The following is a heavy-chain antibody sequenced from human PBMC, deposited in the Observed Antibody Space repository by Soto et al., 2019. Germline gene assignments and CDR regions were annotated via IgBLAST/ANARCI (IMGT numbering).Heavy chain of an antibody. D-gene: IGHD3-3*01. CDR2: IYPGDSDT. V-gene: IGHV5-51*01. CDR1: GYSFTSYW. J-gene: IGHJ3*02. Sequence: PGASLEISFMGSGYSFTSYWIGWVRQFPGKGLEWMGIIYPGDSDTRDSPSFHGQVTISADKSISTAYLHWSSLKASDTAMYYCALLSVKPEWLSDAFDIWGQGTMVTVSS. CDR3: ALLSVKPEWLSDAFDI.